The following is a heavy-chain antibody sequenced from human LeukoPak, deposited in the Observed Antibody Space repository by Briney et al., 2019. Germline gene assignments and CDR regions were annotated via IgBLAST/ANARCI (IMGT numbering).Heavy chain of an antibody. D-gene: IGHD4-23*01. J-gene: IGHJ4*02. CDR1: GFIFNTYA. Sequence: GGSLRLSCAASGFIFNTYAMTWVRQAPGKGLEWVSVIYSGGKTYYADSVKGRFTISRDNSKNTLYLQMNSLRAEDTAVYYCARGADRWNYFDYWGQGTLVTVSS. CDR3: ARGADRWNYFDY. CDR2: IYSGGKT. V-gene: IGHV3-53*01.